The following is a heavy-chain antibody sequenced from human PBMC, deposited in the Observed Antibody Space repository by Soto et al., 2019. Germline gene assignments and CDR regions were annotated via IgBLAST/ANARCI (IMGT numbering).Heavy chain of an antibody. CDR3: ARVVGALGHWFDP. J-gene: IGHJ5*02. Sequence: QVQLVQSGAEVKKPGASVKVSCKASGYNFNSYTISWVRQAPGQGLEWMGRISAYNGNTNYAQKLQGRVTMTTDTSTSTAYLELRSLRYDDTAGYYCARVVGALGHWFDPWGQGTLVTVSS. CDR1: GYNFNSYT. V-gene: IGHV1-18*01. D-gene: IGHD1-26*01. CDR2: ISAYNGNT.